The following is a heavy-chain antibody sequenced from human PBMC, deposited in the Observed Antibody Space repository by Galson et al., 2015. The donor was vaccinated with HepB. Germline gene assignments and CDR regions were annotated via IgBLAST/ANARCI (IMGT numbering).Heavy chain of an antibody. CDR1: GVTFISYG. D-gene: IGHD6-19*01. J-gene: IGHJ3*02. CDR3: AKDSYRSGWRGAFDI. Sequence: SLRLSCAAAGVTFISYGKHWVRQAPGGGRVWGVGIVHYGSNKYYADSVKGRFTISRDTSKNTLYLQMSSLRAEDTAVYYCAKDSYRSGWRGAFDIWGQGTMVTVSS. CDR2: IVHYGSNK. V-gene: IGHV3-33*06.